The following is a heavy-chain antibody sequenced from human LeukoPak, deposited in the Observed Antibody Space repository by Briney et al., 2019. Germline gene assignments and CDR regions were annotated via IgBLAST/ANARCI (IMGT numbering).Heavy chain of an antibody. J-gene: IGHJ5*02. V-gene: IGHV4-34*01. CDR1: GGSFSGYY. D-gene: IGHD2-2*01. Sequence: PSETLSLTCAVYGGSFSGYYWSWIRQPPGKGLEWIGEINHSGSTNYNPSLKSRVTISVDTSKNQFSLKLSSVTAADTAVYYCARGHRYCSRTSRFSGWFDPWGQGTLVTVSS. CDR3: ARGHRYCSRTSRFSGWFDP. CDR2: INHSGST.